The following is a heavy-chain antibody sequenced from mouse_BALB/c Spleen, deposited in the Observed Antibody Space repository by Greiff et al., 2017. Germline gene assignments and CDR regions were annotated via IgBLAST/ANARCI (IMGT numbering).Heavy chain of an antibody. Sequence: VKVEESGPGLVAPSQSLSITCTVSGFSLSRYSVHWVRQPPGKGLEWLGMIWGGGSTDYNSALKSRLSISKDNSKSQVFLKMNSLQTDDTAMYYCARGDDYDVGSYAMDYWGQGTSVTVSS. V-gene: IGHV2-6-4*01. D-gene: IGHD2-4*01. J-gene: IGHJ4*01. CDR2: IWGGGST. CDR1: GFSLSRYS. CDR3: ARGDDYDVGSYAMDY.